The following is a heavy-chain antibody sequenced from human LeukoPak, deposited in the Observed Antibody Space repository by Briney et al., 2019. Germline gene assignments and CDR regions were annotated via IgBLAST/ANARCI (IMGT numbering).Heavy chain of an antibody. CDR2: INPSGGST. J-gene: IGHJ6*03. CDR3: AGGRRVRGGLYYYYYYVDV. D-gene: IGHD3-10*01. V-gene: IGHV1-46*01. CDR1: GYTFTSYY. Sequence: ASVKVSCKASGYTFTSYYMHWVRQAPGQGLEWMGIINPSGGSTSYAQKFQGRVTMTRDMSTSTVYMELSSLRSEDTAVYYCAGGRRVRGGLYYYYYYVDVWGKGTTVTISS.